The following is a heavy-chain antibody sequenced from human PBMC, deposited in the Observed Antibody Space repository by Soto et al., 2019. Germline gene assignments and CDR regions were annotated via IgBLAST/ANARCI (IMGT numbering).Heavy chain of an antibody. Sequence: SVKVSCKASGDTFTNYWIHWVRQAPGQGLEWMGVIDPSGTSTSYAQKFQVRVTMTRDTSTSTVYMQLSSLRSEDTAVYYCARREVRYFDRLDPWGQGTLVTVS. J-gene: IGHJ5*02. CDR1: GDTFTNYW. V-gene: IGHV1-46*01. CDR2: IDPSGTST. CDR3: ARREVRYFDRLDP. D-gene: IGHD3-9*01.